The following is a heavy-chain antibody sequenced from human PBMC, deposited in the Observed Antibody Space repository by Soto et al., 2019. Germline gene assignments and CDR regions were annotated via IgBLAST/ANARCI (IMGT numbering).Heavy chain of an antibody. D-gene: IGHD3-10*01. Sequence: QVQVVQSGVEVRRPGSSVKVSCKASGDTFKNCVISWVRQAPGQGLEWMGGIIPLFGTTDFAQRFQGRLTITTHESTTTAYMELSRLRSEDTDTYYCAAELGFGKLSVVWGQGTTVIVSS. CDR1: GDTFKNCV. V-gene: IGHV1-69*01. CDR3: AAELGFGKLSVV. J-gene: IGHJ6*02. CDR2: IIPLFGTT.